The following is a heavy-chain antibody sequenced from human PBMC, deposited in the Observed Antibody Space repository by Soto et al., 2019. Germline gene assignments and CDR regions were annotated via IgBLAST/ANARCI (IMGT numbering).Heavy chain of an antibody. CDR1: GFPLSSFV. CDR3: AKDSNKYSSSLRGRYFDY. D-gene: IGHD4-4*01. V-gene: IGHV3-23*01. Sequence: EVQLLESGGGLVQRGGSLRLSCAASGFPLSSFVMSGVRRAPGKGLGWVPGISGGGSNTFYADSVKGRFTISRDNSNNTLLLQMNSLGAEDTAVYYCAKDSNKYSSSLRGRYFDYWGQGIGVTVSS. J-gene: IGHJ4*02. CDR2: ISGGGSNT.